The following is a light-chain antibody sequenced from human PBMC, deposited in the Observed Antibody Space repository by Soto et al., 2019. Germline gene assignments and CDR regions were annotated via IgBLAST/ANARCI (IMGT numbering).Light chain of an antibody. CDR1: QSVSINY. CDR3: QQYGSSPGT. V-gene: IGKV3-20*01. J-gene: IGKJ5*01. Sequence: IVLTHSPGTLCLSPGDIATLSFRASQSVSINYLSWYQHKYGQAPRLLISGPSSRAAGIPDRFSGSGSGTDFTLTISSLEPEDFAVYYCQQYGSSPGTLGQRTRPEI. CDR2: GPS.